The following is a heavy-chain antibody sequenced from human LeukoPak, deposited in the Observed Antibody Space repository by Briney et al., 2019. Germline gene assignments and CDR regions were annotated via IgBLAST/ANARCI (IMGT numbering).Heavy chain of an antibody. CDR2: IIPIFGTA. J-gene: IGHJ4*02. CDR3: ATDYCSGGSCYPDY. D-gene: IGHD2-15*01. Sequence: ASVKVSCKASGGTFISYAISWVRQAPGQGLEWMGGIIPIFGTANYAQKFQGRVTITADESTSTAYMELSSLRSEDTAVYYCATDYCSGGSCYPDYWGQGTLVTVSS. CDR1: GGTFISYA. V-gene: IGHV1-69*13.